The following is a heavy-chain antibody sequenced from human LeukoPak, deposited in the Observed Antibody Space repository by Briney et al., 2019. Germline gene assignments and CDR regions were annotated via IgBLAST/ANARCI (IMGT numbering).Heavy chain of an antibody. D-gene: IGHD6-6*01. Sequence: GGSLRLSCAASGFTFSSHWMHWVRQAPGKGLVWVSRITSDGTSTSYADSVKGRFTISRDNAKKALYLQMNSLRAEDTAVYYCARVQPRLPVHYPYFDYWGPGSLVTVSS. CDR2: ITSDGTST. CDR1: GFTFSSHW. J-gene: IGHJ4*02. CDR3: ARVQPRLPVHYPYFDY. V-gene: IGHV3-74*01.